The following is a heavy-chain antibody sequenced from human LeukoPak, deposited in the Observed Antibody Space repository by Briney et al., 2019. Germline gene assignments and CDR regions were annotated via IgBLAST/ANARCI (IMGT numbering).Heavy chain of an antibody. V-gene: IGHV3-48*01. CDR3: ARDRDDILTGYSPDAFDI. D-gene: IGHD3-9*01. Sequence: GGSLRLSCAASGFTFSSYAMSWVRQAPGKGLEWVSYISSSSSTIYYADSVKGRFTISRDNAKNSLYLQMNSLRAEDTAVYYCARDRDDILTGYSPDAFDIWGQGTMVTVSS. CDR1: GFTFSSYA. J-gene: IGHJ3*02. CDR2: ISSSSSTI.